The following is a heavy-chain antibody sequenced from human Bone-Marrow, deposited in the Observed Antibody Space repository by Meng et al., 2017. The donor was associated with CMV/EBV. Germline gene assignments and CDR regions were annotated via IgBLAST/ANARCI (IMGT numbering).Heavy chain of an antibody. J-gene: IGHJ4*02. CDR2: MNPNSGNT. CDR3: ARIDLRLPPDCSSTSCYPGDDY. Sequence: ASVKVSCKASGGTFSSYTINWVRQATGQGLEWMGWMNPNSGNTGYAQKFQGRVTMTRNTSISTAYMELSSLRSEDTAVYYCARIDLRLPPDCSSTSCYPGDDYWGQGTLVTVSS. V-gene: IGHV1-8*02. D-gene: IGHD2-2*01. CDR1: GGTFSSYT.